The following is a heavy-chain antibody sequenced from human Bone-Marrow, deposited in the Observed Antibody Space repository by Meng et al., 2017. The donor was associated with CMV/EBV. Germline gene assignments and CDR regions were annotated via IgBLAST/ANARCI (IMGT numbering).Heavy chain of an antibody. CDR2: VNSDVSST. CDR1: CSSYR. Sequence: CSSYRMHGVRQAQGKGLVWVSRVNSDVSSTSYADSVKGRFTISRDNAKNTLYLQMNSLRAEDTAVYYCARETGRLQRFLETNWFDPWGQGTLVTVSS. CDR3: ARETGRLQRFLETNWFDP. J-gene: IGHJ5*02. D-gene: IGHD3-3*01. V-gene: IGHV3-74*01.